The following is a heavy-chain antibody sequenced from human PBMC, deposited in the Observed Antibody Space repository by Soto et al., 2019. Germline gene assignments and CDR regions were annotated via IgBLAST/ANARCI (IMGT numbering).Heavy chain of an antibody. Sequence: GGSLRLSFSFSGFTSGDYGLTWVRQAPGKGLEWVVFTTSPAYGGTTEYAASVKGRFIISRDDSKSVAYLQMNSLQNEDTDIYYCSRDGDYYXLDVGGRGTTVXVXS. CDR1: GFTSGDYG. CDR3: SRDGDYYXLDV. CDR2: TTSPAYGGTT. D-gene: IGHD3-16*01. J-gene: IGHJ6*02. V-gene: IGHV3-49*04.